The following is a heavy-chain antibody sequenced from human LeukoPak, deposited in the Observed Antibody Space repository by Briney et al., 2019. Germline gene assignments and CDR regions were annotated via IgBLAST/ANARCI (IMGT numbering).Heavy chain of an antibody. CDR2: IYTSGST. V-gene: IGHV4-61*02. Sequence: PSQTLSLTCTVSGGSISSGSYYWSWIRQPAGKGLEWIGRIYTSGSTNYNPSLKSRVTMSVDTSKNQFSLKLSSVTAADTAVYYCARDSAAAGRGFDPWGQGTLVTVSS. CDR1: GGSISSGSYY. CDR3: ARDSAAAGRGFDP. J-gene: IGHJ5*02. D-gene: IGHD6-13*01.